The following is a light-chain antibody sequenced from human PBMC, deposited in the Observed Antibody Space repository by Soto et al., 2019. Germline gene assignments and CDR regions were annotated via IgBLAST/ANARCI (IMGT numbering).Light chain of an antibody. Sequence: EIVLTQSPGTLSLSPGERATLSCRASQSVRSSYLAWYQQKPGQAPRLLIYDASNRATGIPDRFSGSGSGTDFTLTISRLEPEDFAVYYCQQSAGSPRTFGPGTKLDIK. J-gene: IGKJ2*01. CDR2: DAS. V-gene: IGKV3-20*01. CDR3: QQSAGSPRT. CDR1: QSVRSSY.